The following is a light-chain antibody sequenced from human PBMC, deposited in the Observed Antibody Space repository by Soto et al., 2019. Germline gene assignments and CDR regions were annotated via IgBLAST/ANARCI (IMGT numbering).Light chain of an antibody. V-gene: IGKV3-20*01. CDR2: GAS. CDR1: QSVSSSY. Sequence: EIVLTQSPGTLSLSPGERATLSCRASQSVSSSYLAWYQQKPGPAPRLLIYGASSRATGIPDRFSGSGSGTVFTLTISRLEPEDFAVYYCQQYGSSPQTFGQGTKLEIK. CDR3: QQYGSSPQT. J-gene: IGKJ2*01.